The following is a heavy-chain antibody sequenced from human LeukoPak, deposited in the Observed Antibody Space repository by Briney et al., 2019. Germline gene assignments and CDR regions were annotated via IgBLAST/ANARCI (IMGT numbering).Heavy chain of an antibody. D-gene: IGHD3-3*01. J-gene: IGHJ4*02. Sequence: ASVKVSCKASGGTFSSYTISWVRQAPGQGLEWMGRIIPILGIANYAQKFQGRVTITADKSTSTAYMELSSLRSENTAEYYCARGAYYDFWSCGFGCWGQGAMATVSS. CDR2: IIPILGIA. V-gene: IGHV1-69*02. CDR1: GGTFSSYT. CDR3: ARGAYYDFWSCGFGC.